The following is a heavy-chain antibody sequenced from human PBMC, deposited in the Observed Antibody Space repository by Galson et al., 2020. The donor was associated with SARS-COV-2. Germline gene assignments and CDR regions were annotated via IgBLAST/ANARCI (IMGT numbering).Heavy chain of an antibody. V-gene: IGHV3-7*03. CDR1: GFTFSSYW. Sequence: TGGSLRLSCAASGFTFSSYWMSWVRQAPGKGLEWVANIKQDGSEKYYVDSVKGRFTISRDNAKNSLYLQMNSLRAEDTAVYYCARESIAAPSGGYYYYGMDVWGQGTTVTVSS. J-gene: IGHJ6*02. CDR2: IKQDGSEK. CDR3: ARESIAAPSGGYYYYGMDV. D-gene: IGHD6-6*01.